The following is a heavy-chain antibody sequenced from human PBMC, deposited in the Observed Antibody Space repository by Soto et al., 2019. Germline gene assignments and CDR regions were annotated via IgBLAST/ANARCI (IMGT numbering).Heavy chain of an antibody. Sequence: ASVKVSCKASGYTFTSSGISWVRQAPGQGLEWMGWISTDNGNTKYAQHLQGRVSMTTDKSTSTAYMDLRSLRSDDTAVYYCANSPNPGSSTPSYYGMDVWGLGTTVTVSS. V-gene: IGHV1-18*01. CDR2: ISTDNGNT. D-gene: IGHD2-15*01. CDR3: ANSPNPGSSTPSYYGMDV. CDR1: GYTFTSSG. J-gene: IGHJ6*02.